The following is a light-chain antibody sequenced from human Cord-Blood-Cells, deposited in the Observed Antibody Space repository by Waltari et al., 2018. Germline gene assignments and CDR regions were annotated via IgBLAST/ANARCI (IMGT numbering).Light chain of an antibody. Sequence: EIVLTQSPGTLSLSPGERATLSCRASQSVSSSYLAWYQQKPGQAPRLLIYGASSRATCIPDRFSGSGSGTDFTLTISRLEPEDFAVYYCQQYGSSPTFGQGTKVGIK. CDR3: QQYGSSPT. CDR1: QSVSSSY. J-gene: IGKJ1*01. CDR2: GAS. V-gene: IGKV3-20*01.